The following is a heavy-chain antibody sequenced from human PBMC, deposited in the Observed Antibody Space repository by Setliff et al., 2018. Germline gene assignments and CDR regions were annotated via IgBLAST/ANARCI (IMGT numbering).Heavy chain of an antibody. D-gene: IGHD6-19*01. CDR1: GDSIFDNY. V-gene: IGHV4-59*08. CDR2: ISYTGST. Sequence: PSETLSLTCSVSGDSIFDNYWSWIRQSPGRGLEWIAYISYTGSTNYNPSLKSRVTISLDTSKNHFPLNLRSVTAADTAVYYCARLRKAVDGINFPRYMDVWGKGTTVTVSS. J-gene: IGHJ6*04. CDR3: ARLRKAVDGINFPRYMDV.